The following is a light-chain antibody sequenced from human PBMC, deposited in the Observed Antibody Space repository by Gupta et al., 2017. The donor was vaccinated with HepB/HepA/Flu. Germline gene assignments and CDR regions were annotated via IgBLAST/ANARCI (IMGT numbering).Light chain of an antibody. J-gene: IGKJ4*01. CDR3: QQYDNRPLT. Sequence: DIPMNQSQSSLSASVGDRVTITCQESQDISNYLNWNQQKPGKAPKLLIYDASNLETGVPSRFSGSGSGTDFTFTISSLQPEDIATDYCQQYDNRPLTFGGGTKVESK. V-gene: IGKV1-33*01. CDR2: DAS. CDR1: QDISNY.